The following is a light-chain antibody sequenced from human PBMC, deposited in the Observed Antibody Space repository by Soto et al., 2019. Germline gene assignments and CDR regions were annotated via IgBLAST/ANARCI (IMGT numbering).Light chain of an antibody. CDR2: DAS. V-gene: IGKV3-11*01. J-gene: IGKJ5*01. Sequence: LTQSPSFLSASVGDRVTITCRASQGISSYLAWYQQKPGQAPRLLIYDASNRATGIPARFSGSGSGTDFTLTISSLEPEDFAVYYCQQRSNWPSITFGQGTRLEIK. CDR3: QQRSNWPSIT. CDR1: QGISSY.